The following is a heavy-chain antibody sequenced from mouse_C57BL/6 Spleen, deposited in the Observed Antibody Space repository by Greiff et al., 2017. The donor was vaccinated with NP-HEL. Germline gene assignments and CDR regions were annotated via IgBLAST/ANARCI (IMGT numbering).Heavy chain of an antibody. Sequence: QVQLQQSGAELAKPGASVKLSCKASGYTFTSYWMHWVKQRPGQGLEWIGYINPSSGYTKYNQKVKDKATLTADKSSSTAYMQLNCLTYEDSAVYYCARWDYYGSSSFDDWGQGTTLTVSS. J-gene: IGHJ2*01. V-gene: IGHV1-7*01. CDR1: GYTFTSYW. CDR3: ARWDYYGSSSFDD. D-gene: IGHD1-1*01. CDR2: INPSSGYT.